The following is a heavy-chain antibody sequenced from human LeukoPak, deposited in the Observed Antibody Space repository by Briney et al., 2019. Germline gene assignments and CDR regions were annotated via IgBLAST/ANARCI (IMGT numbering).Heavy chain of an antibody. CDR3: VRETSKEDY. CDR1: GYTFTGHY. D-gene: IGHD1-7*01. Sequence: ASVKVSCKASGYTFTGHYMHWVRQAPGQGLEWMGWINPNSGDTKYAQKFQGRVTMTRDTSISTAYMELSRLSSGDTAVYYCVRETSKEDYWGQGTLVTVSS. V-gene: IGHV1-2*02. J-gene: IGHJ4*02. CDR2: INPNSGDT.